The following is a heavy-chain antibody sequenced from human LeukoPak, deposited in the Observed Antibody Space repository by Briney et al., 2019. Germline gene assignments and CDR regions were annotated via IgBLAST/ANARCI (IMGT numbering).Heavy chain of an antibody. V-gene: IGHV1-69*04. CDR3: ARDDYSNSRYGMDV. J-gene: IGHJ6*02. D-gene: IGHD4-11*01. CDR1: GGTFSSYA. CDR2: IIPILGIA. Sequence: SVKVSCKASGGTFSSYAISWVRQAPGQGLEWMGRIIPILGIANYAQKFQGRVTITADKSTSTAYMELSSLRSGDTAVYYCARDDYSNSRYGMDVWGQGTTVTVSS.